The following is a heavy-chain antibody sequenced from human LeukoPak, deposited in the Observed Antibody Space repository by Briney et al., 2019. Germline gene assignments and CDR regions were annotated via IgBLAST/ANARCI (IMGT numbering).Heavy chain of an antibody. CDR2: ISSISSTR. J-gene: IGHJ5*02. V-gene: IGHV3-48*01. Sequence: PGGSLRLSCAASGFTFSSYSMNWVRQAPGKGLEWVSYISSISSTRYYADSVEGRFTISRDNAKNSLYLQMNSLRAEDTAVYYCTRISQYCGGDCSNWFDPWGQGTLVTVSS. CDR1: GFTFSSYS. D-gene: IGHD2-21*02. CDR3: TRISQYCGGDCSNWFDP.